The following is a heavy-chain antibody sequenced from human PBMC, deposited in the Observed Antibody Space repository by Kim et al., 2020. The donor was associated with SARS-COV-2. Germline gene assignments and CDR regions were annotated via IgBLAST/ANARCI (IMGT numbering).Heavy chain of an antibody. J-gene: IGHJ6*02. V-gene: IGHV3-64D*06. CDR3: VNFDLGGSGWLVDV. D-gene: IGHD6-19*01. Sequence: ADSVKGRFTISRDNSKNTLYLQMSSLRAEDTAVYYCVNFDLGGSGWLVDVWGQGTTVTVSS.